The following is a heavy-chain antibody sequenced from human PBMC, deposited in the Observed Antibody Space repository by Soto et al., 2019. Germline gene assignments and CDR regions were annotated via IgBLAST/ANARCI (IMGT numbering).Heavy chain of an antibody. CDR3: ARAFQYYYDSSAPGYYFDY. D-gene: IGHD3-22*01. CDR2: INPSGGST. V-gene: IGHV1-46*01. J-gene: IGHJ4*02. CDR1: GYTFTGDY. Sequence: ASVKVSCKASGYTFTGDYMHWVRQAPGQGLEWMGIINPSGGSTSYAQKFQGRVTMTRDTSTSTVYMELSSLRSEDTAVYYCARAFQYYYDSSAPGYYFDYWGQGTLVTVSS.